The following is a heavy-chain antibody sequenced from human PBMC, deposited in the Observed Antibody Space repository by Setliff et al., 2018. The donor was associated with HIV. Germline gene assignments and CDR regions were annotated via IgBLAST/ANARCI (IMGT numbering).Heavy chain of an antibody. J-gene: IGHJ6*03. V-gene: IGHV3-7*03. D-gene: IGHD3-10*01. CDR1: GFTISSYW. CDR2: IKRDGSEK. Sequence: GGSLRLSCAASGFTISSYWMNWVRQAPGKGLEWVANIKRDGSEKYYVDSVKGRFTISRDNAKNSLHLQMNSLRAEDTAVYYCARATDYYGSAIYIHYYYMDVWGKGTTVTVSS. CDR3: ARATDYYGSAIYIHYYYMDV.